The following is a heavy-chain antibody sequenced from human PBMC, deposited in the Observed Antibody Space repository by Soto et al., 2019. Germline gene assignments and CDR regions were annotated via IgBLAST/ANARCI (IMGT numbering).Heavy chain of an antibody. CDR2: IKQDESDK. CDR1: GFSFRDYW. D-gene: IGHD3-16*02. V-gene: IGHV3-7*03. CDR3: AAYCYTMTCTHFHGYS. Sequence: XESLRLSCAVSGFSFRDYWMSGVRQAPGKGLEWVANIKQDESDKYYVDSVKGRFTISRDNAKNALYLQMNSLRVEDTAVYYCAAYCYTMTCTHFHGYSWGQGTQVTVSS. J-gene: IGHJ5*02.